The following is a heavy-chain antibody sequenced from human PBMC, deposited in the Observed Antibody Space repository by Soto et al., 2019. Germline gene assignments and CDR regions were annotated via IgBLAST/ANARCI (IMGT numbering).Heavy chain of an antibody. CDR1: GFTFSDAW. V-gene: IGHV3-15*01. D-gene: IGHD3-10*01. Sequence: EVQLVESGGGMVMPGGSLRLSCAASGFTFSDAWMTWIRQAPGKGLQCVGRIKRKIDGETTDYAAPVKGRFTISRDDSKNTLYLQMNGLKVEETAMYYCVTDRGGGMDVWGQGTTVTVSS. J-gene: IGHJ6*01. CDR2: IKRKIDGETT. CDR3: VTDRGGGMDV.